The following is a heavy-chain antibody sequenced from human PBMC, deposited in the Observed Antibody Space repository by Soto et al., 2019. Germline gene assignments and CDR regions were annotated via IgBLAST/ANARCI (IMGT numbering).Heavy chain of an antibody. Sequence: SETLSLTCTVSGGSISGYYWSWIRQPPGKGLEWIGYIFYSGSTKYNLSLRSRVTISLDTSNNQFSLKLSSVTAADTAMYYCARGEYDSSIGGYFDSWGQGTLVTVSS. V-gene: IGHV4-59*01. J-gene: IGHJ4*02. CDR2: IFYSGST. D-gene: IGHD3-22*01. CDR1: GGSISGYY. CDR3: ARGEYDSSIGGYFDS.